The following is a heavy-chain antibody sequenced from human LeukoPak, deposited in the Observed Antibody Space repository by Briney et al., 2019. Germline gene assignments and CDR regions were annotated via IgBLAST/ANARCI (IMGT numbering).Heavy chain of an antibody. CDR1: GYTFTSYA. CDR2: INAGNGNT. J-gene: IGHJ6*02. Sequence: APVKVSCKASGYTFTSYAMHWVRQAPGQRLEWMGWINAGNGNTKYSQKFQGRVTITRDTSASTAYMELSSLRSEDTAVYYCAREGRDFWSGYYTYYYYGMDVWGQGTTVTVSS. V-gene: IGHV1-3*01. D-gene: IGHD3-3*01. CDR3: AREGRDFWSGYYTYYYYGMDV.